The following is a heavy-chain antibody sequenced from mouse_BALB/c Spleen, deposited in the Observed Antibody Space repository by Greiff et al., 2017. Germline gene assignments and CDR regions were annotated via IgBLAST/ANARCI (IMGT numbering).Heavy chain of an antibody. Sequence: QVQLKESGAELVRPGTSVKVSCKASGYAFTNYLIEWVKQRPGQGLEWIGVINPGSGGTNYNEKFKGKATLTADKSSSTAYMQLSSLTSDDSAVYFCAREGNTTATGYYAMDYWGQGTSVTVSS. CDR1: GYAFTNYL. D-gene: IGHD1-2*01. CDR2: INPGSGGT. CDR3: AREGNTTATGYYAMDY. J-gene: IGHJ4*01. V-gene: IGHV1-54*01.